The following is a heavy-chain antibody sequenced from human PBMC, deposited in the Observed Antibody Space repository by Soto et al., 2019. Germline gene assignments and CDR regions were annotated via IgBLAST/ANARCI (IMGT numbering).Heavy chain of an antibody. D-gene: IGHD5-18*01. Sequence: EVQLVESGGGLVQPGGSLRLSCVGSGFTFSSYWMHWVRQAPGKGLVWVSRVNSAGSASGYADSVKGRFTVSRDNAKNTLYLQMNSLSAEDTAVYYCATGGYSYGWGYWGQGTLVTVSS. CDR1: GFTFSSYW. CDR3: ATGGYSYGWGY. J-gene: IGHJ4*02. V-gene: IGHV3-74*01. CDR2: VNSAGSAS.